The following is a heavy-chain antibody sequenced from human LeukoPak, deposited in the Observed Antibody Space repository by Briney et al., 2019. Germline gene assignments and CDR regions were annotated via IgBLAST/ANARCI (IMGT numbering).Heavy chain of an antibody. Sequence: GGSLRLTCAASRFTFSSYWLHWVRQAAGKGLVWVSRIKNDGSSTSYADSVKGRFTISRDNAKNTLFLQVNSQRAEHAAGDFVSGSVNVDSPFDYGAQGTLDSV. D-gene: IGHD5-12*01. CDR1: RFTFSSYW. CDR2: IKNDGSST. J-gene: IGHJ4*02. CDR3: SGSVNVDSPFDY. V-gene: IGHV3-74*01.